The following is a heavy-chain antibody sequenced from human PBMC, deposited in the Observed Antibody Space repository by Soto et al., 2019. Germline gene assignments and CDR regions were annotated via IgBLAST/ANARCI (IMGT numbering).Heavy chain of an antibody. V-gene: IGHV4-31*03. CDR3: ARIEMASIK. CDR1: GASIRSGGYY. J-gene: IGHJ4*02. CDR2: IYYTGST. Sequence: KPSETLSLTCSVSGASIRSGGYYWSWLRQSPGKGLEWIGHIYYTGSTFYSPSLKSRLTISLDTSKNQFSLDLRPVTAADTAMYYCARIEMASIKWGRGTLVTVSS.